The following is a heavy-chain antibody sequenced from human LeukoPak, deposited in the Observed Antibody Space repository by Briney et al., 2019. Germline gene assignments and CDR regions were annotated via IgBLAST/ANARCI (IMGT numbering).Heavy chain of an antibody. V-gene: IGHV3-9*01. CDR3: AKGYYDFWSGPDY. Sequence: GRSLRLSCAASGSTFDDYAMHWVRQAPGKGLEWVSGISWNSGSIGYADSVKGRFTISRDNAKNSLYLQMNSLRAEDTALYYCAKGYYDFWSGPDYWGQGTLVTVSS. CDR1: GSTFDDYA. CDR2: ISWNSGSI. D-gene: IGHD3-3*01. J-gene: IGHJ4*02.